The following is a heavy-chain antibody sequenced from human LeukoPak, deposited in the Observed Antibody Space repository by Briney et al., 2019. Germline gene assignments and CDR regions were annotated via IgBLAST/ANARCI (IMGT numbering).Heavy chain of an antibody. D-gene: IGHD3-16*02. CDR3: ARPPYVWGSYRYTDNLFDY. CDR1: GFTFSSYW. V-gene: IGHV3-74*01. Sequence: GGSLRLSCAASGFTFSSYWMHWVRQAPGKGLVWVSRIKSDGSSTSYADSVKGRFTISRDNAKNTLYLQMNSLRAEDTAVYYCARPPYVWGSYRYTDNLFDYWGQGTLVTVSS. J-gene: IGHJ4*02. CDR2: IKSDGSST.